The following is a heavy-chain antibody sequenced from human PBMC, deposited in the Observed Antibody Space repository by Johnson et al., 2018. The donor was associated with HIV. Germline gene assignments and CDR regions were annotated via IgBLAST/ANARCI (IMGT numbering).Heavy chain of an antibody. V-gene: IGHV3-30*04. CDR1: GFTFSSYA. CDR2: ISYDGSNK. D-gene: IGHD3-10*01. Sequence: QVQVVESGGGVVQPGRSLRLSCAASGFTFSSYAMHWVRQAPGKGLEWVAVISYDGSNKYYADSVKGRFTISRDNSKNTLYLQMNSLRAEDTAVYYCARGDPEWFHAFDIWGQGTMVTVSS. CDR3: ARGDPEWFHAFDI. J-gene: IGHJ3*02.